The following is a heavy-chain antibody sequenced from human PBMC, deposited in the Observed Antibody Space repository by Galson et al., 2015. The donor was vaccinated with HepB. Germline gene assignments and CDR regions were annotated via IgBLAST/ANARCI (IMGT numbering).Heavy chain of an antibody. CDR3: AKVRGSPSHYYYYMDV. V-gene: IGHV3-23*01. CDR1: GFTFSSYA. Sequence: SLRLSCAASGFTFSSYAMSWVRQAPGKGLEWVSAISGSGGSTYYADSVKGRFTISRDNSKNTLYLQMNSLRAEDTAVYYCAKVRGSPSHYYYYMDVWGKGTTVTVSS. J-gene: IGHJ6*03. CDR2: ISGSGGST. D-gene: IGHD3-16*01.